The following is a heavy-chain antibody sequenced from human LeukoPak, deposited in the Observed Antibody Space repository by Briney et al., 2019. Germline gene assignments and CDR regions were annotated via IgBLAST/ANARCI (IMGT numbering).Heavy chain of an antibody. CDR3: ARESRTNGVKTTGHDAFDI. D-gene: IGHD2-8*01. CDR1: GGTFSSYA. Sequence: GASVKVSCKASGGTFSSYAISWVRQAPGQGLEWMGGIIPIFGTANYAQKFQGRVTITADESTSTAYMELSRLRSDDTAVYYCARESRTNGVKTTGHDAFDIWGQGTMVTVSS. V-gene: IGHV1-69*13. CDR2: IIPIFGTA. J-gene: IGHJ3*02.